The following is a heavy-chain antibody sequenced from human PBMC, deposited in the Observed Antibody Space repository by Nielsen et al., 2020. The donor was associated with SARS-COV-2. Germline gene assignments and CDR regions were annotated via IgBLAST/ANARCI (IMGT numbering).Heavy chain of an antibody. Sequence: WVRQAPGQGLEWMGRINPNSGGTNYAQKLQGRVTMTTDTSTSTAYMELRSLRSDDTAVYYCARDKEQWLDGYYYYGMDVWGQGTTVTVSS. V-gene: IGHV1-18*01. J-gene: IGHJ6*02. D-gene: IGHD6-19*01. CDR2: INPNSGGT. CDR3: ARDKEQWLDGYYYYGMDV.